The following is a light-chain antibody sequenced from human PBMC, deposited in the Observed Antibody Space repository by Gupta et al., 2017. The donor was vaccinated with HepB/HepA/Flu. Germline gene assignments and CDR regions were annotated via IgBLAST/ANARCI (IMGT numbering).Light chain of an antibody. CDR2: QDS. V-gene: IGLV3-1*01. CDR3: QAWDSSTVV. J-gene: IGLJ2*01. Sequence: SYELTQPPSVSVSPGQTASITCSGNKLGDKYPCWYQQMPGQSPVLVIYQDSKRPAGIPERFSGSNSGNTATLTISGTQAVDEDDYYCQAWDSSTVVFGGGTRLTVL. CDR1: KLGDKY.